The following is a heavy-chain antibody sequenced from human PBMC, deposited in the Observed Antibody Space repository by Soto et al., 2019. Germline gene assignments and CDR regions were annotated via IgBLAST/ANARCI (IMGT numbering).Heavy chain of an antibody. V-gene: IGHV4-4*07. CDR3: ASGPYSSGYYVLDD. CDR1: GASISAYA. Sequence: SETLSLTCTVSGASISAYAWSWIRQPAAKGLEWIGRLYSSGNTNYNPSFKSRLTMSADASKNQFSLQLRSLTAADTAVYYCASGPYSSGYYVLDDWGQGPLFTVSS. J-gene: IGHJ4*02. D-gene: IGHD3-22*01. CDR2: LYSSGNT.